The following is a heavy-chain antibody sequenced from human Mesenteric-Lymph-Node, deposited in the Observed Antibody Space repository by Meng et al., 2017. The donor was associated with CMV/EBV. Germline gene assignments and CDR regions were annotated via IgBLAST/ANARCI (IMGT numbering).Heavy chain of an antibody. V-gene: IGHV3-23*01. J-gene: IGHJ4*02. Sequence: ASGFTFSNHAMSWVRQAPGKGLEWVSSISGSYGSTYYADSVKGRFTISRDNSKNTLGLQMNSLSAEDTAIYYCAKRSPQGTYYYDNWGQGTLVTVSS. CDR2: ISGSYGST. CDR1: GFTFSNHA. D-gene: IGHD3-10*01. CDR3: AKRSPQGTYYYDN.